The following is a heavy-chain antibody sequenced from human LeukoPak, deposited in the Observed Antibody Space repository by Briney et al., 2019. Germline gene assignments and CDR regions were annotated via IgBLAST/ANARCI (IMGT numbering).Heavy chain of an antibody. D-gene: IGHD3-22*01. CDR2: INHSGST. V-gene: IGHV4-34*01. J-gene: IGHJ4*02. Sequence: SETLSLTCAVYGGSFSGYYWSWIRQPPGKGLEWIGEINHSGSTNYNPSLKSRVTISVDTSKNQFSLKLSSATAADTAVYYCARVSSGCSDYWGQGTLVTASS. CDR1: GGSFSGYY. CDR3: ARVSSGCSDY.